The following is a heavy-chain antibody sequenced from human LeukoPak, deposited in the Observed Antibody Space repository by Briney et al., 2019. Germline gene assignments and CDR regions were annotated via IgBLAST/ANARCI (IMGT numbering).Heavy chain of an antibody. CDR2: INHSGST. Sequence: SETLSLTCAVYGGSFSGYYWSWLRQPPGKGLEWIGEINHSGSTNYNPSLKSRVTISVDTSKNQFSLKLSSVTAADTAVYYCARVTGYDYVWGSYRYPKEFDYWGQGTLVTVSS. CDR1: GGSFSGYY. V-gene: IGHV4-34*01. J-gene: IGHJ4*02. D-gene: IGHD3-16*02. CDR3: ARVTGYDYVWGSYRYPKEFDY.